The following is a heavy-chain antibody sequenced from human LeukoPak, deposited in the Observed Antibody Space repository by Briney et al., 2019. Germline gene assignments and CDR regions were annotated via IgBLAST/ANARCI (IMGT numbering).Heavy chain of an antibody. CDR2: IYYSGST. Sequence: SETLSLTCTVSGGSISSYYWSWIRQPPGKGLEWIGYIYYSGSTNYNPSLKSRVTISVDTSKNQFSLKLSSVTAADTAVYYCAKGWRQWLSPYYFDYWGQGTLVTVSS. CDR3: AKGWRQWLSPYYFDY. CDR1: GGSISSYY. V-gene: IGHV4-59*01. D-gene: IGHD6-19*01. J-gene: IGHJ4*02.